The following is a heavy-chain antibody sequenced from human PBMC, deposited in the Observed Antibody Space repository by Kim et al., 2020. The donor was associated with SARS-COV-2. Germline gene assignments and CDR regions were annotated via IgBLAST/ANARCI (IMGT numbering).Heavy chain of an antibody. CDR1: GYTFTGYY. V-gene: IGHV1-2*02. J-gene: IGHJ4*02. Sequence: ASVKVSCKASGYTFTGYYMHWVRQAPGQGLEWMGWINPNSGGTNYAQKFQGRVTMTRDTSISTAYMELSRLRSDDTAVYYCARGPYVKAAGRLLDYWGQGTLVTVSS. D-gene: IGHD6-13*01. CDR3: ARGPYVKAAGRLLDY. CDR2: INPNSGGT.